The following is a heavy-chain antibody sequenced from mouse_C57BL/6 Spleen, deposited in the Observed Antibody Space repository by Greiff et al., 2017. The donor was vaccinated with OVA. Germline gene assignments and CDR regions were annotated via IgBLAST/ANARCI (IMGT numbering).Heavy chain of an antibody. CDR1: GYTFTDYE. D-gene: IGHD2-4*01. J-gene: IGHJ4*01. CDR3: TRDDYDFYYAMDY. V-gene: IGHV1-15*01. CDR2: IDPETGGT. Sequence: QVQLKESGAELVRPGASVTLSCKASGYTFTDYEMHWVKQTPVHGLEWIGAIDPETGGTAYNQKFKGKAILTADKSSSTAYMELRSLTSEDSAVYYCTRDDYDFYYAMDYWGQGTSVTVSS.